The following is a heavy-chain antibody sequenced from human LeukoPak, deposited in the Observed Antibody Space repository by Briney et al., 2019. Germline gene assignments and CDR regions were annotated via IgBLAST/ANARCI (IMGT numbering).Heavy chain of an antibody. CDR3: ARSYYDILTGPPGY. J-gene: IGHJ4*02. CDR2: INPNSGGT. Sequence: ASVKVSCKASGYTFTGYYMHWVRQAPGQGLEWMGWINPNSGGTNYAQKFQGWVTMTRDTSISTAYMELSRLRSEDTAVYYCARSYYDILTGPPGYWGQGTLVTVSS. V-gene: IGHV1-2*04. CDR1: GYTFTGYY. D-gene: IGHD3-9*01.